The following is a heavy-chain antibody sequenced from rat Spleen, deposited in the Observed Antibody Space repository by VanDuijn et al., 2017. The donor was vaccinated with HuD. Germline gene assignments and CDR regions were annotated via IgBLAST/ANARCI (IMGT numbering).Heavy chain of an antibody. CDR1: GFTFSNYD. Sequence: EVQLVESGGGLVQPGRSLKLSCAASGFTFSNYDMAWVRQTPTKGLQWVAAITPSGLTTHYRDSMKGRFTISRENAKATLYLQMHSLRSEDTATYYCARHNSGYGVMDAWGQGASVTVSS. D-gene: IGHD4-3*01. CDR2: ITPSGLTT. CDR3: ARHNSGYGVMDA. V-gene: IGHV5S23*01. J-gene: IGHJ4*01.